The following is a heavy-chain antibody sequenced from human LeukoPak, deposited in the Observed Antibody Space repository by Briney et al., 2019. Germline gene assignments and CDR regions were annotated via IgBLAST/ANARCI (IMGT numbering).Heavy chain of an antibody. Sequence: GGSLRLXCEVSGFTFTDYWMKWVRQAPGKGPEWVASIRQDGSEKTYVDSVKGRFTISRDNTKNSLSLQLNGLRAEDTAVYYCARDGTAAGLYFDLWGQGTLVTVSS. J-gene: IGHJ4*01. CDR2: IRQDGSEK. CDR3: ARDGTAAGLYFDL. CDR1: GFTFTDYW. D-gene: IGHD6-13*01. V-gene: IGHV3-7*01.